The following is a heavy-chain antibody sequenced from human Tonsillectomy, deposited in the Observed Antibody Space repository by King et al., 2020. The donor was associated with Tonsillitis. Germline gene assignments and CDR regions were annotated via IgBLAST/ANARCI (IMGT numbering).Heavy chain of an antibody. J-gene: IGHJ4*02. CDR3: ARLYSGYDVFDY. CDR1: GGSISSSTYY. D-gene: IGHD5-12*01. Sequence: QLQESGPGLVKPSETLSLTCTVSGGSISSSTYYWGWIRQPPGKGLEWTGSIYYSGSTHYSPSLKSRVTISVDPSKNQFSLKVSSVTAADTAVYYCARLYSGYDVFDYWGQGTLVTVSS. CDR2: IYYSGST. V-gene: IGHV4-39*01.